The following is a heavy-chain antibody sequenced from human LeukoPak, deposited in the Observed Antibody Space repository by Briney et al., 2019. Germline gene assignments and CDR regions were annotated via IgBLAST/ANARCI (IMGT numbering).Heavy chain of an antibody. CDR2: ISGSGGST. J-gene: IGHJ4*02. D-gene: IGHD3-22*01. Sequence: GGSLRLSCTASGFTFGDYAMSWVRQAPGKGLEWVSAISGSGGSTYYADSVKGRFTISRDNSKNTLYLQMNSLRAEDTAVYYCAKDRDTTMIVVVTLDYWGQGTLVTVSS. V-gene: IGHV3-23*01. CDR1: GFTFGDYA. CDR3: AKDRDTTMIVVVTLDY.